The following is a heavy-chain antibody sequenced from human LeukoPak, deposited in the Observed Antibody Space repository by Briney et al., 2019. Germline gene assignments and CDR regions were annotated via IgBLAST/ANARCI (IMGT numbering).Heavy chain of an antibody. CDR3: ASITIPTVTGGY. CDR1: GFTFSSYW. J-gene: IGHJ4*02. D-gene: IGHD4-17*01. CDR2: INTDGSST. Sequence: GGPLRLSCAACGFTFSSYWMRCVRHAPGKRLVRVSRINTDGSSTSYAVSVKGPVTISRDNGKNTLYLQMNSLRAEDTAVYYCASITIPTVTGGYWGQGTLVTVSS. V-gene: IGHV3-74*01.